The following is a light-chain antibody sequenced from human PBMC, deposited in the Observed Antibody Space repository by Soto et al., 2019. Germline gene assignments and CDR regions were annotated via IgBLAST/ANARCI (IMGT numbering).Light chain of an antibody. Sequence: DIQMTQSPSTLSASVGDRVTITCRASQSISSWLAWYQQKPGKAPKLLIYEASSLESGVPLRFSGCGSGTAYTLNISSLQNDDFSPYSHQQYNSSPTFGQGTKVEIK. CDR3: QQYNSSPT. J-gene: IGKJ1*01. CDR1: QSISSW. V-gene: IGKV1-5*03. CDR2: EAS.